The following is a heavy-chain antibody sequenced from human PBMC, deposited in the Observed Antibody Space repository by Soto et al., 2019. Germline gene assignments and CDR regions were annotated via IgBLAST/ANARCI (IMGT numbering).Heavy chain of an antibody. CDR1: GGSINSNY. V-gene: IGHV4-59*01. CDR2: IYDSGST. D-gene: IGHD2-21*02. Sequence: SETLSLTCTVSGGSINSNYWSWIRQSPGKGLEWLGYIYDSGSTKYNPSLKSRVSISVRMSKNQFFLNLRSVTAADTAVYYCARRDFDPMTGDYYFDFWGQGTLVTVSS. CDR3: ARRDFDPMTGDYYFDF. J-gene: IGHJ4*02.